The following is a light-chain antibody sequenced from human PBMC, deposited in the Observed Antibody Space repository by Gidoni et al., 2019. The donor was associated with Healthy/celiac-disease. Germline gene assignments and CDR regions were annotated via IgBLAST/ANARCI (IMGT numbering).Light chain of an antibody. J-gene: IGLJ2*01. CDR3: CSAAGSYTVV. CDR2: DVS. V-gene: IGLV2-11*01. Sequence: QAALTQPRAVSRPPGQSVTKSCTGTSRDVGGYNYVSWYQQHPGKAPQLMIYDVSKRPSAVPDRFSCSKSVNTASLTISRLQDEDEADYYCCSAAGSYTVVFGVGTKLTVL. CDR1: SRDVGGYNY.